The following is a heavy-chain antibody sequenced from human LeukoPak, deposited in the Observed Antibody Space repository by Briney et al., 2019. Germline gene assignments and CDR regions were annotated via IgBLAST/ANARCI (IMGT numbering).Heavy chain of an antibody. D-gene: IGHD2-15*01. CDR1: GFTFSDYY. Sequence: PGGSLRLSCAASGFTFSDYYMSWIRQAPGKGLERVSYISSSSSYTNYADSVKGRLTISRDNAKNSLYLQMNSLRAEDTAVYYCARGTYCSGGSCYFDYWGQGTLVTVSS. V-gene: IGHV3-11*06. J-gene: IGHJ4*02. CDR3: ARGTYCSGGSCYFDY. CDR2: ISSSSSYT.